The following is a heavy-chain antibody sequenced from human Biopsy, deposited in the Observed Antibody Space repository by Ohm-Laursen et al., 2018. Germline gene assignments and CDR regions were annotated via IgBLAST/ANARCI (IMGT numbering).Heavy chain of an antibody. CDR3: VKSAYSSGFWEASDY. CDR2: ISGGGTTI. D-gene: IGHD6-19*01. V-gene: IGHV3-11*01. CDR1: GFPFSDYY. J-gene: IGHJ4*02. Sequence: SLRLSCAASGFPFSDYYMRWIRQAPGKGLDWVSYISGGGTTIYYADSVKGRFTISRDNAKNSLFLQMNSLRVEDTALYYCVKSAYSSGFWEASDYWGQGTLVTVSS.